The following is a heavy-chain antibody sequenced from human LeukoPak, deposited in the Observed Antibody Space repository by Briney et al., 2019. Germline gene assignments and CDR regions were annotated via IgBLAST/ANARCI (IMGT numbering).Heavy chain of an antibody. Sequence: PSQTLSLTCTVSGGSISSGSYYWSWIRQPPGKGLEWIGYIYYSGSTNYNPSLKSRVTISVDTSKNQFSLKLSSVTAADTAVYYCARGEAFREIVAWFDPWGQGTLVTVSS. CDR2: IYYSGST. J-gene: IGHJ5*02. CDR1: GGSISSGSYY. D-gene: IGHD5-12*01. V-gene: IGHV4-61*01. CDR3: ARGEAFREIVAWFDP.